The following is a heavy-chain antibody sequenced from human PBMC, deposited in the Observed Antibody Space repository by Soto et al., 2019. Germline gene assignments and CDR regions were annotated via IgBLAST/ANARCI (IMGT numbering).Heavy chain of an antibody. CDR1: GGSISSSSYY. Sequence: QLQLQESGPGLVKPSETLSLTCTVSGGSISSSSYYWGWIRQPPGKGLEWIGSIYYSGSTYYNPSLKSRVTIAVDTSKNQFSLKLSSVTAADTAVYYCARGVEGTSIYYYYYGMDVWGQGTTVTVSS. J-gene: IGHJ6*02. D-gene: IGHD2-2*01. CDR3: ARGVEGTSIYYYYYGMDV. V-gene: IGHV4-39*01. CDR2: IYYSGST.